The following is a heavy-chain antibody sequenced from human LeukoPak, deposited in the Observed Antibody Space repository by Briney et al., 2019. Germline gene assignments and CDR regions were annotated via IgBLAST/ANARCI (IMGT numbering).Heavy chain of an antibody. V-gene: IGHV3-23*01. CDR1: GFTFSSYA. D-gene: IGHD3-10*01. Sequence: PGGSLRLSCAASGFTFSSYAMSWVRQAPGKGLEWVSAISGSGGSTYYADSVKGRFTISRDNSKNTLYLQMNSLRAEDTAVYYCAKAGEVRGVIALQSYWYFDLWGRGTLVTVSS. CDR3: AKAGEVRGVIALQSYWYFDL. J-gene: IGHJ2*01. CDR2: ISGSGGST.